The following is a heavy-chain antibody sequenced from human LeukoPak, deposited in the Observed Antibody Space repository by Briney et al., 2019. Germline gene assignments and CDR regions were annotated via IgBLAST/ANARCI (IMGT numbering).Heavy chain of an antibody. CDR2: ISYDGRNK. CDR3: ARCIGLFSSSWYEVDY. Sequence: GGSLRLTCAASEFTFSNYAMHWVRHAPGKGLEWVAVISYDGRNKDYADSVKGRFTISRDNSKNTLYLQMNSLRAEDTAVYYCARCIGLFSSSWYEVDYWGQGTLVTVSS. J-gene: IGHJ4*02. V-gene: IGHV3-30*01. D-gene: IGHD6-13*01. CDR1: EFTFSNYA.